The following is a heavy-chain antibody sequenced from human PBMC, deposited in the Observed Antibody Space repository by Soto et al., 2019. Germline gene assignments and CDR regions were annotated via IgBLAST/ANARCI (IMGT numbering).Heavy chain of an antibody. V-gene: IGHV3-48*03. J-gene: IGHJ6*02. CDR1: GFTFSGYE. CDR3: AREILWDIVVVPAAPGYGMDV. CDR2: ISSSGSTI. Sequence: GGSLRLSCAASGFTFSGYEMNWVRQAPGKGLEWVSYISSSGSTIYYADSVKGRFTISRDNAKNSLYLQMNSLRAEDTAVYYCAREILWDIVVVPAAPGYGMDVWGQGTTVTVS. D-gene: IGHD2-2*01.